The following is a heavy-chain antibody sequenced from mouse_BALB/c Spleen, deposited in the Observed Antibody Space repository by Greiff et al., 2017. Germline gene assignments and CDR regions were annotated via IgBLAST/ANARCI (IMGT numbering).Heavy chain of an antibody. D-gene: IGHD2-4*01. V-gene: IGHV5-9-4*01. Sequence: EVKVVESGGGLVKPGGSLKLSCAASGFTFSSYAMSWVRQSPEKRLEWVAEISSGGSYTYYPDTVTGRFTISRDNAKNTLYLEMSSLRSEDTAMYYCARYDYDGFDYWGQGTTLTVSS. J-gene: IGHJ2*01. CDR1: GFTFSSYA. CDR2: ISSGGSYT. CDR3: ARYDYDGFDY.